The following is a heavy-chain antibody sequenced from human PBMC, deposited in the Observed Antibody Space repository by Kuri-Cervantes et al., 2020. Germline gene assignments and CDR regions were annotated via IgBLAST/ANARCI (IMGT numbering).Heavy chain of an antibody. D-gene: IGHD3-10*01. CDR2: IYYSGST. CDR1: GDSISSSSYY. V-gene: IGHV4-39*06. J-gene: IGHJ5*02. CDR3: ARGSGSYYNVWFDP. Sequence: SETLSLTCTVSGDSISSSSYYWGWIRQPPGKGLEWIGSIYYSGSTYYNPSLKSRVTISVDTSKNQFTLKLSPVTAAATAVYCCARGSGSYYNVWFDPWGQGTLVTVSS.